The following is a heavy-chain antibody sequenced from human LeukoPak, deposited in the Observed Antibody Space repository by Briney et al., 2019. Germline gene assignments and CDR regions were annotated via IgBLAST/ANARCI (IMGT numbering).Heavy chain of an antibody. V-gene: IGHV1-69*05. CDR3: ARAVRGRTITGTSTMDY. D-gene: IGHD1-20*01. Sequence: SVKVSCKASGGTFSSYGISWVRQAPGQGLEWMGGIIPIFGTANYAQKFQGRVTMTRDTSTSTVYMELSSLRSEDTAVYYCARAVRGRTITGTSTMDYWGQGTLVAVSS. CDR1: GGTFSSYG. CDR2: IIPIFGTA. J-gene: IGHJ4*02.